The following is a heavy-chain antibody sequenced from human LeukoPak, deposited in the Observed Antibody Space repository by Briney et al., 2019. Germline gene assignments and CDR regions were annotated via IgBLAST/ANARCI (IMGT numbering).Heavy chain of an antibody. J-gene: IGHJ4*02. CDR3: AREATGTLYY. Sequence: AGGSLRLSCAASGFTVSSNYMSWVRQAPGKGLEWVSIIYSGGSTYYADSVKGRFTISRDNSKNTLYLQMNSLRAEDTAVYYCAREATGTLYYWGQGSLATVSS. CDR2: IYSGGST. D-gene: IGHD1-1*01. CDR1: GFTVSSNY. V-gene: IGHV3-66*01.